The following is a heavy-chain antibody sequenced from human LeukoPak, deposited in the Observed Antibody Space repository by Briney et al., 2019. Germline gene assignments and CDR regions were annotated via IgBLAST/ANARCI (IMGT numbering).Heavy chain of an antibody. J-gene: IGHJ5*02. CDR3: AKRNCTGGSCYDGRGWFDP. CDR1: GGTFSTYT. CDR2: IITIFGTT. V-gene: IGHV1-69*13. Sequence: ASVKVSCKASGGTFSTYTFTWVRQCPGQGLEWMGGIITIFGTTNYAQKFQGRVTITAAESTSTVYMELSSLRSEDTAVYYCAKRNCTGGSCYDGRGWFDPWGQGTLVIVSS. D-gene: IGHD2-15*01.